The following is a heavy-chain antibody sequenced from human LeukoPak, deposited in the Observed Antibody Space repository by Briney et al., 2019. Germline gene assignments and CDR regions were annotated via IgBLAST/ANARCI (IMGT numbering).Heavy chain of an antibody. CDR1: GYTFTGYY. J-gene: IGHJ6*02. CDR3: AREYYYDSSGTIGGYYYYYGMDA. Sequence: ASVTVSCKASGYTFTGYYMHWVRQAPGQGLEWTGWINPNSGGTNYARKFQGRVTMTGDTSISKAYMELSRLRSDDTAVYYCAREYYYDSSGTIGGYYYYYGMDAWGQGTTVTVSS. V-gene: IGHV1-2*02. D-gene: IGHD3-22*01. CDR2: INPNSGGT.